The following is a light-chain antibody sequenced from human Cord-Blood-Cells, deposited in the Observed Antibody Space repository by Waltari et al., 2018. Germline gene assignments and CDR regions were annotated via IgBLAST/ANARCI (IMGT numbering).Light chain of an antibody. V-gene: IGLV2-14*01. CDR1: SRDVGGYNY. CDR2: DVS. J-gene: IGLJ2*01. Sequence: QSALTHPASVSGSPGQSITIPCTGTSRDVGGYNYVSWYKQHPGKAPKLMIYDVSNRPSGVSNRFSGSKSGNTASLTISGLQAEDEADYYCSSYTSSSTLVVFGGGTKLTVL. CDR3: SSYTSSSTLVV.